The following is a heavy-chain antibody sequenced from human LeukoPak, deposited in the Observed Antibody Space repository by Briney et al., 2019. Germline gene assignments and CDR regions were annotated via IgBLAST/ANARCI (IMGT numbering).Heavy chain of an antibody. CDR3: ARSGSSWYSAYYYYYMDV. CDR1: GYTFTSYC. CDR2: ISAYNGNT. Sequence: GASVKVSCKASGYTFTSYCISWVRQAPGQGLEGMGWISAYNGNTDYAQKLLGRVTMTTDTSTSTAYMELRSLRSDDTAVYYCARSGSSWYSAYYYYYMDVWGKGTTVTVSS. D-gene: IGHD6-13*01. V-gene: IGHV1-18*01. J-gene: IGHJ6*03.